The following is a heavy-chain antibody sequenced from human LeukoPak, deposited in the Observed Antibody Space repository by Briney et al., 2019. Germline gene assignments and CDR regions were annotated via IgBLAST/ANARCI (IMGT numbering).Heavy chain of an antibody. Sequence: ASVKVSCKASGYTFTGYYMHWVRQAPGQGLEWMGWINPNSGGTNYAQKFQGRATMTRDTSISTAYMELSRLRSDDTAVYYCASSVVRGVIIAVNWFDPWGQGTLVTVSS. CDR2: INPNSGGT. D-gene: IGHD3-10*01. CDR3: ASSVVRGVIIAVNWFDP. V-gene: IGHV1-2*02. CDR1: GYTFTGYY. J-gene: IGHJ5*02.